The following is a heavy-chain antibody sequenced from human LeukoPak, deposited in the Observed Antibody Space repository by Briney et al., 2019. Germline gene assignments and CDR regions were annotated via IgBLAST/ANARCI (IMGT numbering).Heavy chain of an antibody. CDR1: GFTFSTYS. CDR2: ISGGGSYI. Sequence: GGSLRHSCAASGFTFSTYSMNWVRQAPGKGLEWVSFISGGGSYIYYAESVKGRFTISRDNAKNSLYLQMNSLRAEDTAIYYCARDRVASGRFGEVASWGQGTLVTVSS. V-gene: IGHV3-21*01. J-gene: IGHJ5*02. CDR3: ARDRVASGRFGEVAS. D-gene: IGHD3-10*01.